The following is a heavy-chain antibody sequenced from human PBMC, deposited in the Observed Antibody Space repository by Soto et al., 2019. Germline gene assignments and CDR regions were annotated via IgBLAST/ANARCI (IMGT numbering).Heavy chain of an antibody. V-gene: IGHV1-46*02. CDR1: GFTFQNYH. CDR3: AKDLWGSWTVDY. J-gene: IGHJ4*02. D-gene: IGHD3-16*01. CDR2: IHPSGDTT. Sequence: QVQLVQSGAEVKEPGASVKVSCKASGFTFQNYHMHWVRQAPGRGLEWMGIIHPSGDTTTYAQNFQGRLAMTRDTSTSTAYMELSSLTSEDTAVYYCAKDLWGSWTVDYWGQGTLITVSS.